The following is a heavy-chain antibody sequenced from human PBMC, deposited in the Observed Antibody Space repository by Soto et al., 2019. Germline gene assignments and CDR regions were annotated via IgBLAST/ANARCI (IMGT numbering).Heavy chain of an antibody. D-gene: IGHD2-21*02. V-gene: IGHV3-23*01. Sequence: GGSLRLSCAATGFTFIVYAMTWVRQAPGKGLEWVSAVTANGGSTYSADSVKGRFTISRDNSKNTLFLQMNSLRAEDTAVYYCASLGVGDWANYYYYYGMDVWGQGTTVTVSS. CDR3: ASLGVGDWANYYYYYGMDV. CDR1: GFTFIVYA. CDR2: VTANGGST. J-gene: IGHJ6*02.